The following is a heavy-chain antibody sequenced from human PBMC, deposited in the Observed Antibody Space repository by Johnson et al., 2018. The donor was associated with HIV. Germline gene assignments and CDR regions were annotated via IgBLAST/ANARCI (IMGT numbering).Heavy chain of an antibody. Sequence: VQLVESGGGVVQPGGSLRLSCAASGFTFSSYGMHWVRQAPGKGLEWVAVISYDGSNKYYADSVKGRFTISRDNSKNTLYLQMKSLRAEDTAVYYCEKDQGITMVVVVAGAFDIWGQGTMVTVSS. CDR2: ISYDGSNK. D-gene: IGHD3-22*01. J-gene: IGHJ3*02. CDR1: GFTFSSYG. V-gene: IGHV3-30*18. CDR3: EKDQGITMVVVVAGAFDI.